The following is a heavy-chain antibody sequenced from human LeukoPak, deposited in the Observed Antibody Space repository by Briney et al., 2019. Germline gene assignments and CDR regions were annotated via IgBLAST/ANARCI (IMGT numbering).Heavy chain of an antibody. CDR3: ARHLARHYYDSSGYYRDAFDI. J-gene: IGHJ3*02. Sequence: GESLKISCKGSGYSFTSYWIGWVRQMPGKGLEWMGIIYPGDSDTRYSPSFQGQVTISADKSISTAYLQWSSLKASDTAMYYCARHLARHYYDSSGYYRDAFDIWGQGTMVTVSS. V-gene: IGHV5-51*01. D-gene: IGHD3-22*01. CDR2: IYPGDSDT. CDR1: GYSFTSYW.